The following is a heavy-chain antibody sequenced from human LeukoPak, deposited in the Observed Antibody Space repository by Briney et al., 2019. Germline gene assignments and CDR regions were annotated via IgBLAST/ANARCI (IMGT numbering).Heavy chain of an antibody. CDR1: GGTFSSYA. J-gene: IGHJ4*02. V-gene: IGHV7-4-1*02. CDR2: INTNTGNP. Sequence: ASVKVSCKASGGTFSSYAISWVRQAPGQGLEWMGWINTNTGNPTYAQGFTGRFVFSLDTSVSTACLQISSLKAEDTAVYYCARVPGTSTSPYIDYWGQGTLVTVSS. CDR3: ARVPGTSTSPYIDY. D-gene: IGHD2-2*01.